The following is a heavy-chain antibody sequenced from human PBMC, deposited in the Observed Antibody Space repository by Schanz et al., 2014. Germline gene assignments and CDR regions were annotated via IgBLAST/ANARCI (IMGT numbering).Heavy chain of an antibody. CDR3: AKDGPGGSGSYSADGDMDV. Sequence: EVQLVESGGGLVQPGKSLRLSCAASGFTFDKYAMHWVRQAPGKGLEWVSVISWNSGTIGYADSVKGRFTISRDNAKNSLYLQMNSLRAEDTAVYYCAKDGPGGSGSYSADGDMDVWGQGTTVTVSS. J-gene: IGHJ6*02. CDR1: GFTFDKYA. V-gene: IGHV3-9*01. D-gene: IGHD3-10*01. CDR2: ISWNSGTI.